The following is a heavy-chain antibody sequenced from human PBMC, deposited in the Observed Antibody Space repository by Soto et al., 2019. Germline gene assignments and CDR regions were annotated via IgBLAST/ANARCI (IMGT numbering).Heavy chain of an antibody. V-gene: IGHV1-8*01. J-gene: IGHJ4*02. CDR3: ATSGGGWYLY. CDR1: GYTFSSYD. CDR2: LNPYSGDT. Sequence: QVQLVQSGAEVKKPGASVKVSCKASGYTFSSYDINWVRQATGQGLEWMGWLNPYSGDTGYAQKFQGRVTLTRNTSINTTYIELSSLTSDDTAVYYCATSGGGWYLYWGQGTLVTVSS. D-gene: IGHD6-19*01.